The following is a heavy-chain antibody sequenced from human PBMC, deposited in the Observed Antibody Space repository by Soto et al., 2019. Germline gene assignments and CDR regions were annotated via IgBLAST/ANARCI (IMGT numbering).Heavy chain of an antibody. CDR2: VSWDGGST. Sequence: GGSLRLSCAASGFTFDDYTMHWVRQPPGKGLEWVSLVSWDGGSTYYADSVKGRFTISRDNSKNSLYLQMNSLRTEDTALYYCVKGRPGTTIYYYYGMDVWGQGTTVTVSS. CDR1: GFTFDDYT. J-gene: IGHJ6*02. D-gene: IGHD1-1*01. V-gene: IGHV3-43*01. CDR3: VKGRPGTTIYYYYGMDV.